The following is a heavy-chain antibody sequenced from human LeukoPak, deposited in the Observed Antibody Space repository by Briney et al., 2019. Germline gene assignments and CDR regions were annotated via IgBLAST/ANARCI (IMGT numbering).Heavy chain of an antibody. CDR3: ARRGGYSGYDFNI. CDR1: GYTFTGYY. Sequence: GASVKVSCKASGYTFTGYYMHWVRQASGQGLEWMGWIHPNSGGTNYAQKFQGRVTMTRDTSISTAYMELSRLRSDDTAVYYCARRGGYSGYDFNIWGQGTLVTVSS. D-gene: IGHD5-12*01. CDR2: IHPNSGGT. V-gene: IGHV1-2*02. J-gene: IGHJ4*02.